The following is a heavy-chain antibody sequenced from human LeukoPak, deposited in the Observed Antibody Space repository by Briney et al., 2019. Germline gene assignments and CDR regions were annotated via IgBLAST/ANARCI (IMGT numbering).Heavy chain of an antibody. CDR2: ISSGGAMT. V-gene: IGHV3-64*02. CDR3: ARVVSVYYDAFDL. D-gene: IGHD2-21*02. CDR1: GFAFGEYA. J-gene: IGHJ3*01. Sequence: GGSLRLSCSASGFAFGEYAMHWVRQVPGKGLEYVSAISSGGAMTYYADSVKGRFTISRDDSKNTLYLQMGSLRAEDMAVYYCARVVSVYYDAFDLWGQGTMVTVSS.